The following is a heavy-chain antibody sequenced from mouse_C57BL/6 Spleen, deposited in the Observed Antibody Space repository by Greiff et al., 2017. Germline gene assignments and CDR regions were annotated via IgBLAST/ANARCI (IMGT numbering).Heavy chain of an antibody. CDR2: ISDGGSYT. D-gene: IGHD2-2*01. V-gene: IGHV5-4*01. CDR1: GFTFSSYA. Sequence: EVKLQESGGGLVKPGGSLKLSCAASGFTFSSYAMSWVRQTPEKRLEWVATISDGGSYTYYPDNVKGRFTISRDNAKNNLYLQMSHLKSEDTAMYYCARDGYNWYFDVWGTGTTVTVSS. CDR3: ARDGYNWYFDV. J-gene: IGHJ1*03.